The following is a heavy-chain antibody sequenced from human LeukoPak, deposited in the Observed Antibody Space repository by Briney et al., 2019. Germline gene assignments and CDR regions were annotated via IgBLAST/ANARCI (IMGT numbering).Heavy chain of an antibody. J-gene: IGHJ6*02. V-gene: IGHV4-59*08. Sequence: PSETLSLTCTVSGGSISSYYWSWIRQPPGKGLEWIGYIYYSGSTNYNPSLKSRVTISVDTSKNQFSLKLSSVAAADTAVYYCARIVVVPAAMRVGYYYYYYGMDVWGQGTTATVSS. D-gene: IGHD2-2*01. CDR1: GGSISSYY. CDR3: ARIVVVPAAMRVGYYYYYYGMDV. CDR2: IYYSGST.